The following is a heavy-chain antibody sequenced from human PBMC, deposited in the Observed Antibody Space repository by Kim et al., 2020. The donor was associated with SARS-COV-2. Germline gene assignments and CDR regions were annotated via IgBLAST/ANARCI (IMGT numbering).Heavy chain of an antibody. Sequence: GGSLRLSCAASGFTFSTYWMSWVRQVPGKGLEWVANIRPDGSEKQYVDSVKGRFTMSRDNAKDSLYLQMNSLRDEDTAVYYCVRLSGSKPVADWGQGTLV. D-gene: IGHD3-10*01. V-gene: IGHV3-7*01. CDR3: VRLSGSKPVAD. CDR1: GFTFSTYW. J-gene: IGHJ4*02. CDR2: IRPDGSEK.